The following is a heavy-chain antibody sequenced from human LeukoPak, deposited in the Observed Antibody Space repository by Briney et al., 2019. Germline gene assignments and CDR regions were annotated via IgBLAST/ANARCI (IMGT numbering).Heavy chain of an antibody. CDR3: SRRPGHTWDMGNWFDP. V-gene: IGHV4-39*01. D-gene: IGHD1-26*01. CDR1: GDSIRTNNYF. Sequence: SETLSLTCSGSGDSIRTNNYFWGWIRQPPGMGLEWIGSISYNGITYYNPSLKSRASVSVDTSKNQFSLNLNSVTAADTAIYYSSRRPGHTWDMGNWFDPWGQGTLVTVSS. CDR2: ISYNGIT. J-gene: IGHJ5*02.